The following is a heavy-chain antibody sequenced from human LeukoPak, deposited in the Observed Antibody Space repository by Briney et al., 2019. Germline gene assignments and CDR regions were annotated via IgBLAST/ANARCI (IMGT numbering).Heavy chain of an antibody. V-gene: IGHV3-74*01. CDR1: GFSFSNYW. CDR2: IDNSGSDT. Sequence: GGSLRLSCAASGFSFSNYWMHWVRQAPGKGLVWVSQIDNSGSDTNYADSVKGRFTISRDNAKNTLYLQMNSLRAEDTAVYYCARDPSGIAAAGGLDYWGQGTLVTVSS. J-gene: IGHJ4*02. D-gene: IGHD6-13*01. CDR3: ARDPSGIAAAGGLDY.